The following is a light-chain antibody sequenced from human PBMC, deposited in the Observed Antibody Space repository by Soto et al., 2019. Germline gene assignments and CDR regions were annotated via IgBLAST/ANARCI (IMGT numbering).Light chain of an antibody. CDR2: LGS. J-gene: IGKJ5*01. Sequence: IVMPQSKLSLPVTPGEPASISCRSSQSLLHSNGYNYLDWYLQKPGQSPQLLIYLGSNRASGVPDRFSGSGSGTDFTLQISSVEAEDVGVYYCMQALQTPFTFGQGTRLEIK. V-gene: IGKV2-28*01. CDR3: MQALQTPFT. CDR1: QSLLHSNGYNY.